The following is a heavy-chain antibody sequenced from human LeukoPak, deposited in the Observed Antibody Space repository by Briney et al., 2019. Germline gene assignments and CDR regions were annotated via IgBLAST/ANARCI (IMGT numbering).Heavy chain of an antibody. D-gene: IGHD3-10*01. J-gene: IGHJ4*02. CDR1: GASISSGGYY. Sequence: SETLSLTCTVSGASISSGGYYWSWIRQHPGKGLEWIGYIYYSGSTYYNPSLKSRVTISVDTSKNQFSLKLSSVTAADTAVYYCAREPIYGSGSYYNERGFYFDYWGQGTLVTVSS. CDR3: AREPIYGSGSYYNERGFYFDY. V-gene: IGHV4-31*03. CDR2: IYYSGST.